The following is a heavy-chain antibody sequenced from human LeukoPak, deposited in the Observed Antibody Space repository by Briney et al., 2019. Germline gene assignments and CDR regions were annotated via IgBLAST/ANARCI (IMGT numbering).Heavy chain of an antibody. CDR1: GFTFSSYG. CDR3: AKGTYSYGYPPDY. CDR2: ISYDGSNK. V-gene: IGHV3-30*18. Sequence: GRSLRLSCAASGFTFSSYGMHWVRQAPGKGLEWVAVISYDGSNKYYADSVNGRFTIFRDNSKNTLYLQMNSLRAEDTAVYYYAKGTYSYGYPPDYWGQGTLVTVSS. J-gene: IGHJ4*02. D-gene: IGHD5-18*01.